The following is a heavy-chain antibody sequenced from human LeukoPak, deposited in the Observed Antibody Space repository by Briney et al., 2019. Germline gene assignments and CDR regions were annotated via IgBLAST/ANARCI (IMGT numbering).Heavy chain of an antibody. CDR3: ARAWLRLNPYFDY. CDR2: ISHDGSNK. V-gene: IGHV3-30*04. Sequence: GRSLRLSCAASGFTFSRYAMHWVRQAPGKGLEWMAVISHDGSNKYYADSVKGRFTISRDNSKNTLYLQMNSLRAEDTAVYYCARAWLRLNPYFDYWGQGTLVTVSS. CDR1: GFTFSRYA. D-gene: IGHD5-12*01. J-gene: IGHJ4*02.